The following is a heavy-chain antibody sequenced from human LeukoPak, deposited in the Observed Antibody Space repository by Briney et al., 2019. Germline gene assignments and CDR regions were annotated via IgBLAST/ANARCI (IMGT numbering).Heavy chain of an antibody. CDR3: ARDIGSYYFDY. Sequence: PSQTLSLTCTVSGGSISSGDYYWSWIRQPPGKGLEWIGYIYYSGSTNYNPSLKSRVTISVDTSKNQFSLKLSSVTAADTAVYYCARDIGSYYFDYWGQGTLVTVSS. V-gene: IGHV4-61*08. CDR1: GGSISSGDYY. D-gene: IGHD1-26*01. CDR2: IYYSGST. J-gene: IGHJ4*02.